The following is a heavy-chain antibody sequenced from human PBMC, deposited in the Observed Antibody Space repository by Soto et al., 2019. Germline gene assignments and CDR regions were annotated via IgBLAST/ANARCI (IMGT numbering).Heavy chain of an antibody. D-gene: IGHD2-8*02. CDR2: INHSGST. Sequence: SETLSLTCSVSGGSISSRSHYWGWIRQPPGTGLEWIGEINHSGSTNYNPSLRSRVTISVDTSKNQFSLKLTSVTAADTAVYYCARDKLTGLFAYWGQGTLVTVSS. J-gene: IGHJ4*02. V-gene: IGHV4-39*07. CDR3: ARDKLTGLFAY. CDR1: GGSISSRSHY.